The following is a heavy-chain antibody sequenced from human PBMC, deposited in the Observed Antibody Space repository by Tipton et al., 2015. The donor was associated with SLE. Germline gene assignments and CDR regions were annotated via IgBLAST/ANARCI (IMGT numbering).Heavy chain of an antibody. D-gene: IGHD6-19*01. V-gene: IGHV4-4*02. CDR1: GGSISSNTW. Sequence: TLSLTCTVSGGSISSNTWWNWVRQPPGMGLEWIGEIHHRGTTNYNPSLKSRVTISVDKSKSQFSLKLSSVTAADTAIYYCARDVSGGYNWFDPWGQGAPVTVSS. CDR3: ARDVSGGYNWFDP. CDR2: IHHRGTT. J-gene: IGHJ5*02.